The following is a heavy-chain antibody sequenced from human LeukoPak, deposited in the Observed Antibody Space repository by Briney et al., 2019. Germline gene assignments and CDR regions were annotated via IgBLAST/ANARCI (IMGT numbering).Heavy chain of an antibody. CDR3: ARALMIALYFDY. CDR1: GFTFSSYA. J-gene: IGHJ4*02. D-gene: IGHD3-22*01. V-gene: IGHV3-30*04. CDR2: ISYDGSNK. Sequence: GGSLRLSCAASGFTFSSYAMHWVRQAPGKGLEWVAVISYDGSNKYYADSVKGRFTISRDNSKNTLYLQMNSLRAEDPAVYDCARALMIALYFDYWGQGTLVTVSS.